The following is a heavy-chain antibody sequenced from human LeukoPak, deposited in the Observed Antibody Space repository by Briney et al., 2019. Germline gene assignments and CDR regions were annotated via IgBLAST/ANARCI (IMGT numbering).Heavy chain of an antibody. D-gene: IGHD3-22*01. Sequence: SSETLSLTCTVSGGSINSYYWSWIRQPPGKGLEWIGYIYYSESTNYNPSLKSRVTISVDTSKNQFSLKLRSVTAADTAVYYCVRDHYHNSSGYTFGYWGQGTLVTVSS. V-gene: IGHV4-59*01. CDR1: GGSINSYY. J-gene: IGHJ4*02. CDR2: IYYSEST. CDR3: VRDHYHNSSGYTFGY.